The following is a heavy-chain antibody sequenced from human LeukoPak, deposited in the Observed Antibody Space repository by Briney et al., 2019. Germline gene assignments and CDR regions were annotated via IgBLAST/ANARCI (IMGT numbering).Heavy chain of an antibody. CDR2: ISAYNGNT. Sequence: GASVKVSCKASGYTFTSYGISWVRQAPGQGLEWMGWISAYNGNTNYAQKLQGRVTMTTDTSTSTAYMELRSLRSDDTAVYYCARDHSLVPVAGNGPDAFDIWGQGTMVTVSS. J-gene: IGHJ3*02. D-gene: IGHD6-19*01. CDR1: GYTFTSYG. V-gene: IGHV1-18*01. CDR3: ARDHSLVPVAGNGPDAFDI.